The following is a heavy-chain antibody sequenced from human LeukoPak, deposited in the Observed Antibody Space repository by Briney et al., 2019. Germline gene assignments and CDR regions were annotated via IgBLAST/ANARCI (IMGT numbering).Heavy chain of an antibody. CDR2: IKSKTDGGTT. D-gene: IGHD3-22*01. CDR1: GFTFSNAW. Sequence: GGTLRLSCAASGFTFSNAWMSWVRQAPGKGLEWVVRIKSKTDGGTTDYAAPVKGRFTISRDDSKNTLYLQMNSLKTEDTAVYYCTTSSGYDSSGYYPRDYWGQGTLVTVSS. V-gene: IGHV3-15*01. CDR3: TTSSGYDSSGYYPRDY. J-gene: IGHJ4*02.